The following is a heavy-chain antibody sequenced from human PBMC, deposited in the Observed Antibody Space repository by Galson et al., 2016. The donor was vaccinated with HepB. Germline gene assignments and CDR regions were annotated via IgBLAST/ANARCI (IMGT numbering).Heavy chain of an antibody. CDR1: GFTFSRYN. V-gene: IGHV3-48*03. Sequence: SLRLSCAGSGFTFSRYNMNWVRQAPGKGLEWLADISISGSTVYYADSVKGRFTISRDNDKNSVYLQMDSLRDEDTAVYYCAREADFYDSTGDFPPFAYWGQGILVTVSS. D-gene: IGHD3-22*01. J-gene: IGHJ4*02. CDR3: AREADFYDSTGDFPPFAY. CDR2: ISISGSTV.